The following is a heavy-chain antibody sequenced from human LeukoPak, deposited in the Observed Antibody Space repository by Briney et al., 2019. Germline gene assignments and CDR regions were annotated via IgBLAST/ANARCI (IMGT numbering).Heavy chain of an antibody. CDR2: ISYDGSNK. J-gene: IGHJ4*02. Sequence: GGSVRLSCAASGFTFNTYVMHWVRQAPGKGLEWVAVISYDGSNKYSADSVKGRFTISRDNSKNTVYLQMNSLRAEDTAVYYCATDHGFHYGAYFDYWGQGTLVTVSS. D-gene: IGHD4-17*01. CDR1: GFTFNTYV. CDR3: ATDHGFHYGAYFDY. V-gene: IGHV3-30*03.